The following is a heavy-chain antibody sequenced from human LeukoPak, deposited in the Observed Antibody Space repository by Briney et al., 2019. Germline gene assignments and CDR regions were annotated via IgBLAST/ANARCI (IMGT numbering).Heavy chain of an antibody. Sequence: ASVKVSCKASGYTFTGYYMHWVRQAPGEGLEWMGRINPNSGSTNYAQKFQGTVTMTRDTSISTAYMELSRLRSDDTAVYYCARDDYLWGTYDYWGQGTLVTVSS. J-gene: IGHJ4*02. V-gene: IGHV1-2*06. CDR1: GYTFTGYY. D-gene: IGHD3-16*01. CDR2: INPNSGST. CDR3: ARDDYLWGTYDY.